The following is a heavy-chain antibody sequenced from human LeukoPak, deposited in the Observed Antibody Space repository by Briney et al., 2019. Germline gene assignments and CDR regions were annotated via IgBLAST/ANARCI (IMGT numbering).Heavy chain of an antibody. Sequence: GGSLRLSCAASGFTFSSYSMNWVRQAPGKGLEWVSSISSSSSYIYYADSVKGRFTISRGNAKNSLYLQMNSLRAEDTAVYYCARGAPRGYSYGYPNDAFDIWGQGTMVTVSS. J-gene: IGHJ3*02. D-gene: IGHD5-18*01. V-gene: IGHV3-21*01. CDR2: ISSSSSYI. CDR1: GFTFSSYS. CDR3: ARGAPRGYSYGYPNDAFDI.